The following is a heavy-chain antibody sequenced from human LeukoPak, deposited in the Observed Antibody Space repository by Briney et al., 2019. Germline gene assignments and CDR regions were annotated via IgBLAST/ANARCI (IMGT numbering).Heavy chain of an antibody. J-gene: IGHJ4*02. CDR1: GGSFSSYA. D-gene: IGHD1-1*01. V-gene: IGHV1-69*05. CDR3: ARGPELERFDY. CDR2: IIPIFGTA. Sequence: SVKVSCKASGGSFSSYAISWVRQAPGQGLEWMGGIIPIFGTANYAQKFQGRVTITTDESTSTAYMGLSSLRSEDTAVYYCARGPELERFDYWGQGTLVTVSS.